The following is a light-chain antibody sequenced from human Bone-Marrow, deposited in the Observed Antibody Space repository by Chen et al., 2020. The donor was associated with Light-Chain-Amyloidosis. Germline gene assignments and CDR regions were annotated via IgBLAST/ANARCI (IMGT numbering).Light chain of an antibody. CDR1: KLGNKY. J-gene: IGLJ2*01. Sequence: SYELTQPPSVSVSPGQTASISCSGDKLGNKYAYWYQQKPGQSPVIVIYQDTKRPSGIPERFSGSNSGNTATLTISGTQAMDEADYYCQAWDNSTPRFGGGTELTVL. V-gene: IGLV3-1*01. CDR2: QDT. CDR3: QAWDNSTPR.